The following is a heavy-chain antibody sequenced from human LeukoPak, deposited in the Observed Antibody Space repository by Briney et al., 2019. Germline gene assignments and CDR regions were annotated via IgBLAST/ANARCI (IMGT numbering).Heavy chain of an antibody. J-gene: IGHJ3*02. CDR1: GFTFGDYA. D-gene: IGHD1-26*01. CDR2: IRSKAYGGTT. Sequence: QPGRSLRLSCTASGFTFGDYAMSWFRQAPGKGLEWVGFIRSKAYGGTTEYAASVKGRFTIPRDDSKSIAYLQMNSLKTEDTAVYYCTRDPGIVGAQGAFDIWGQGTMVTVSS. CDR3: TRDPGIVGAQGAFDI. V-gene: IGHV3-49*03.